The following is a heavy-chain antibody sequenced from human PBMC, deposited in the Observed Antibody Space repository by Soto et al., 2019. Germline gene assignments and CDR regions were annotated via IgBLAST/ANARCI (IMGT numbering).Heavy chain of an antibody. D-gene: IGHD3-9*01. CDR2: IYYSGST. V-gene: IGHV4-31*03. Sequence: QVQLQETGPGLLKPSQTLSLTCTVSVGSISSGAYYWSWIRQHPGKGLEWIGYIYYSGSTYYNPSLRCRDTFSVERTKDRFSLKLNPVTDADTAVYFCGRQEIHYYISTGYSAPARFDHWGHATLVTVSA. CDR1: VGSISSGAYY. J-gene: IGHJ5*02. CDR3: GRQEIHYYISTGYSAPARFDH.